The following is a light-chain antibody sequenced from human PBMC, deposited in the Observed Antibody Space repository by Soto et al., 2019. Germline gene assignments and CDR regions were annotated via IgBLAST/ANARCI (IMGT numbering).Light chain of an antibody. CDR1: QSVSTN. V-gene: IGKV3-15*01. CDR2: GAV. Sequence: EVVVTQSPDSVSVSPGESATLFCRTSQSVSTNLAWYQQKHGQAPRLLISGAVTRATGGSARFSGRGSGTEFTLTITSLQSEDRGVYYCQQYEYWPPRTFGQGTRVEIK. J-gene: IGKJ1*01. CDR3: QQYEYWPPRT.